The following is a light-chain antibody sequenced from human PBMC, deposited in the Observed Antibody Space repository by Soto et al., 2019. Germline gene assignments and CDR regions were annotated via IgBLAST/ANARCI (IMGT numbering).Light chain of an antibody. Sequence: VAVTQYTHTLPVTLGQTAFISCNPSQSLAYYDGNTYLNWFQQRPGQSPRRLIYKVSNRDSWVPARFSGSGSGTYFALKIIRLEAEDGRVYCSMQATFLPITFGQVRRPEIK. J-gene: IGKJ5*01. CDR1: QSLAYYDGNTY. CDR3: MQATFLPIT. V-gene: IGKV2-30*01. CDR2: KVS.